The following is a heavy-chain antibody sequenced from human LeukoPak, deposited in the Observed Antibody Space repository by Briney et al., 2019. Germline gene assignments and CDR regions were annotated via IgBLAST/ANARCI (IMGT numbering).Heavy chain of an antibody. Sequence: GRSLRLSCAASGFTFSSYAMHRVRQAPGKGLEWVAVISYDGSNKYYADSVKGRFTISRDNSKNTLYLQMNSLRAEDTAVYYCARGYCSGGSCYSFDYWGQGTLVTVSS. D-gene: IGHD2-15*01. J-gene: IGHJ4*02. CDR1: GFTFSSYA. CDR2: ISYDGSNK. CDR3: ARGYCSGGSCYSFDY. V-gene: IGHV3-30*04.